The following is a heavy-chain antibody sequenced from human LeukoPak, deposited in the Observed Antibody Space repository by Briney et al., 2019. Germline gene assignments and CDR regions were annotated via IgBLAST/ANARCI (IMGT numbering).Heavy chain of an antibody. CDR2: IWYDGSNK. V-gene: IGHV3-33*01. D-gene: IGHD2-2*02. J-gene: IGHJ6*02. Sequence: PGRSLRLSCVVSGLTFRNCGMYWVRQAPGKGLEWVALIWYDGSNKYYADSVKGRFTISRDNSKTTLYLQMNSLRAEDTAVYYCARTIVVVPAAILRYGMDVWGQGTTVTVSS. CDR1: GLTFRNCG. CDR3: ARTIVVVPAAILRYGMDV.